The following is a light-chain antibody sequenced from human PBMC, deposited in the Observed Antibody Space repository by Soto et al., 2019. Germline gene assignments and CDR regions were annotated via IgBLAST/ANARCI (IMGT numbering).Light chain of an antibody. CDR1: QSISSY. Sequence: DIQMTQSPSSLSASVGDRVTITCRASQSISSYLNWYQQKPGKAPKLTIYAASSLQSGVPSRFSGSGSGTDFTLTISSLQPEDFATYYCQQSYSTPPSCGQGTKLEIK. CDR3: QQSYSTPPS. V-gene: IGKV1-39*01. J-gene: IGKJ2*01. CDR2: AAS.